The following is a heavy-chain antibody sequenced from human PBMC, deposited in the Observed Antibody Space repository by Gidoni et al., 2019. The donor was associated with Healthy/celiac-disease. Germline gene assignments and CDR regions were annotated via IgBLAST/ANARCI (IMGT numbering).Heavy chain of an antibody. J-gene: IGHJ4*02. CDR3: AKDPVWYYYDSSGYGLYY. Sequence: VRQAPGKGLEWVAVISYDGSNKYYADSVKGRFTISRDNSKNTLYLKMNSLRAEDTAVYYCAKDPVWYYYDSSGYGLYYWGQGTLVTVSS. D-gene: IGHD3-22*01. CDR2: ISYDGSNK. V-gene: IGHV3-30*18.